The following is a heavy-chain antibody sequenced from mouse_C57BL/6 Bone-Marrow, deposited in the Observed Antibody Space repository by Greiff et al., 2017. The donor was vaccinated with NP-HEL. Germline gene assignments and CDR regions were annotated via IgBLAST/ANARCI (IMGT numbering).Heavy chain of an antibody. CDR3: ARVGVYYGIAY. D-gene: IGHD2-1*01. CDR2: IYPRDGST. V-gene: IGHV1-85*01. J-gene: IGHJ3*01. Sequence: QVQLQQSGPELVKPGASVKLSCKASGYTFTSYDINWVKQRPGQGLEWIGWIYPRDGSTKYNEKFKGKATLTVDTSSSTAYMELHSLTSEDSAVYVCARVGVYYGIAYWGQGTLVTVSA. CDR1: GYTFTSYD.